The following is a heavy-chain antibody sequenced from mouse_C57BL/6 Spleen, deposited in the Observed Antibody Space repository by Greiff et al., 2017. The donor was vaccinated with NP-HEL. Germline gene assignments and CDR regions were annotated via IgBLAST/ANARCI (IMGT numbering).Heavy chain of an antibody. CDR2: IDPSDSET. J-gene: IGHJ2*01. CDR1: GYTFTSTW. CDR3: ARGGSLDY. Sequence: QVQLQQPGAELVRPGSSVKLSCTASGYTFTSTWMDWVKQRPEQGLEWIGNIDPSDSETHYNQKFKDKATLTVDTSSSTAYMQLSSLTSEDSAVYYCARGGSLDYWGQGTTLTVSS. V-gene: IGHV1-61*01.